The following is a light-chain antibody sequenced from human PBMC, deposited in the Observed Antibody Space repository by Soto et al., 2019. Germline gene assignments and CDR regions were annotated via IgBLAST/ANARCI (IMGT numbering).Light chain of an antibody. CDR1: QDISSY. CDR3: QQYYDYPWT. J-gene: IGKJ1*01. V-gene: IGKV1-8*01. CDR2: ATS. Sequence: AIRMTQSPSSFSASTGDRVTITCRASQDISSYLAWYQQKPGKAPNLLIYATSTLQSGVPSRFSGGGSGTEFTLTISCLQSEDFATYYCQQYYDYPWTFGQGTKVEIK.